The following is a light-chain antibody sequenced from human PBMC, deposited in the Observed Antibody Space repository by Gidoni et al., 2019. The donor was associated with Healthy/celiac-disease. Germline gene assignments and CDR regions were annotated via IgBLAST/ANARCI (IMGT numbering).Light chain of an antibody. V-gene: IGKV1-33*01. CDR1: QDISNY. CDR3: QQYDNLPRT. Sequence: DIQMTQSPSSLSASVGDRVTITCQASQDISNYLNWYQQKPGKAPKLLIYDASNLETGVPSRFSGRGSGTDFTFTISSLQPEDIATYYCQQYDNLPRTFXQXTRLEIK. CDR2: DAS. J-gene: IGKJ5*01.